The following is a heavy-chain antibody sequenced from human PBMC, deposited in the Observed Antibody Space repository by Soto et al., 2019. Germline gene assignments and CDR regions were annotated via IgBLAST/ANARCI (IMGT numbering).Heavy chain of an antibody. CDR1: GVSLNTADTW. CDR3: VRSRQMESGNDSGLDV. V-gene: IGHV4-30-4*01. CDR2: YHSGGST. J-gene: IGHJ6*02. D-gene: IGHD1-1*01. Sequence: QVQLQESGSGLVKPSQSLSLTCTVSGVSLNTADTWWSWIRQSPGKGLEFIGYYHSGGSTYYDASFRSRVIISADTSNPPCSLHLSSVTIADTAVYFCVRSRQMESGNDSGLDVWGQGTTVTVSS.